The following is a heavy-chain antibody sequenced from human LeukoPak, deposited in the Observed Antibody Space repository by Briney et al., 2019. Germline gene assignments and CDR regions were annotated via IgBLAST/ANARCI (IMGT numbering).Heavy chain of an antibody. CDR1: GNTFTDYY. V-gene: IGHV1-2*02. CDR2: INPNSGDT. J-gene: IGHJ6*02. CDR3: ARSERRLDISHYYYPMDV. Sequence: ASVKVSCKASGNTFTDYYIHLVRQAPGQALEWMGWINPNSGDTKYPQNFQDRVTMTRDTSTTTAYMDLTRLKSEDTAVYYCARSERRLDISHYYYPMDVWGQGTTVTVSS. D-gene: IGHD1-1*01.